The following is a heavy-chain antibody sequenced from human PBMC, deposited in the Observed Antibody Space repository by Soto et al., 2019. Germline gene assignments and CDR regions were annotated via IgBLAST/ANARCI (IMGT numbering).Heavy chain of an antibody. CDR1: GGTFSSYA. CDR3: ARDNSSGWYAWNNPGGFGY. D-gene: IGHD6-19*01. Sequence: QVQLVQSGAEVKKPGSSVKVSCTASGGTFSSYAISWVRQAPGQGLEWMGGIIPIFGTANYAQKFQGRVTITADESTSTAYMELSSLRSEDTAVDYCARDNSSGWYAWNNPGGFGYWGQGTLVTVSS. J-gene: IGHJ4*02. CDR2: IIPIFGTA. V-gene: IGHV1-69*01.